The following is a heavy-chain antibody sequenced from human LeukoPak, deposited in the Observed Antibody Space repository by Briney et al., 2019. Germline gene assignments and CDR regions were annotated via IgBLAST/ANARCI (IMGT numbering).Heavy chain of an antibody. CDR3: ARGPGYSSSWFSPFDY. Sequence: PSETLSLTCAVSGGSISSSNWWSWVRQPPGKGLEWIGEIYHSGSTNYNPSLKSRVTISVDKSKNQFSLKLSSVTAADTAVYYCARGPGYSSSWFSPFDYWGQGTLVTVSS. CDR1: GGSISSSNW. CDR2: IYHSGST. D-gene: IGHD6-13*01. J-gene: IGHJ4*02. V-gene: IGHV4-4*02.